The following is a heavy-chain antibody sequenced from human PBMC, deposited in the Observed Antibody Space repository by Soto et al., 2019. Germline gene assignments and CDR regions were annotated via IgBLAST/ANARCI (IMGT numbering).Heavy chain of an antibody. Sequence: GSLRLSCAASGFTFSSYAMHWVRQAPGKGLEWVAVISYDGSNKYYADSVKGRFTISRDNSKNTLYLQINSLRAEDTAIYYCAKGAEGYVVSSLDSWGQGTLVTVSS. V-gene: IGHV3-30-3*01. J-gene: IGHJ4*02. CDR1: GFTFSSYA. CDR2: ISYDGSNK. CDR3: AKGAEGYVVSSLDS. D-gene: IGHD5-12*01.